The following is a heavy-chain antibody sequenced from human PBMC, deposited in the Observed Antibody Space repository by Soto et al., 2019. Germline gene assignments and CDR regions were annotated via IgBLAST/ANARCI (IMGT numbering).Heavy chain of an antibody. CDR3: ARHESRYDILTGYYGLYNWFDP. Sequence: LETLSLTCTVSGGSISSSSYYWGWIRQPPGKGLEWIGSIYYSGSTYYNPSLKSRVTISVDTSKNQFSLKLSSVTAADTAVYYCARHESRYDILTGYYGLYNWFDPWGQGTLVTVSS. CDR2: IYYSGST. D-gene: IGHD3-9*01. CDR1: GGSISSSSYY. V-gene: IGHV4-39*01. J-gene: IGHJ5*02.